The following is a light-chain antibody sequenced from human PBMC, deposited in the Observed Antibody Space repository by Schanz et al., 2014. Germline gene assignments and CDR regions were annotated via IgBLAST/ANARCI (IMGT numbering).Light chain of an antibody. Sequence: QSVLTQPASVSGSPGQSITISCTGTSSDVGGYNYVSWYQHHPGKAPKLMIYDVSNRPSGVSNRFSGSKSGNMASLTISGLQAEDEADYYCNSYAGSNNFLYVFGTGTKLTVL. CDR1: SSDVGGYNY. V-gene: IGLV2-14*03. CDR3: NSYAGSNNFLYV. J-gene: IGLJ1*01. CDR2: DVS.